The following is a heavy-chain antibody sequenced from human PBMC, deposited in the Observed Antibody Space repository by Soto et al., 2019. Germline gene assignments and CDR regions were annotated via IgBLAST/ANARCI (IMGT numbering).Heavy chain of an antibody. J-gene: IGHJ6*03. D-gene: IGHD2-2*01. CDR1: GFTFSSYW. CDR3: ARVAHCSSTSCYGIYYYYYYMDV. V-gene: IGHV3-74*01. CDR2: INSDGSGT. Sequence: EVQLVESGGGLVQPGGSLRLSCAASGFTFSSYWMHWVRQAPGKGLVWVSRINSDGSGTSYADSVKGRFTISRDNAKNTLYLQMNSLRAEDTAVYYCARVAHCSSTSCYGIYYYYYYMDVWGKGTTVTVSS.